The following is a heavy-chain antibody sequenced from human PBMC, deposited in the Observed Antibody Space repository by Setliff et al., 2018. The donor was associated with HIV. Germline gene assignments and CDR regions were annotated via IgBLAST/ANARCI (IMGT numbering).Heavy chain of an antibody. D-gene: IGHD3-22*01. J-gene: IGHJ4*02. Sequence: SETLSLTCTVSGGSISSGGYYWSWIRQHPGKGLEWIGYIYYSGSTYCNPSLKSRVTISVDTSKNQFSLKLNSVTAADTAVYYCARAPNYYDSKAYFDYWGQGTLVTVSS. CDR3: ARAPNYYDSKAYFDY. CDR2: IYYSGST. CDR1: GGSISSGGYY. V-gene: IGHV4-31*03.